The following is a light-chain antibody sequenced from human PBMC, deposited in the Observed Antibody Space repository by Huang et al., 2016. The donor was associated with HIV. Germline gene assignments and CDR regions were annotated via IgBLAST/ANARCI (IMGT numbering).Light chain of an antibody. Sequence: DIQMTQSPSSLSASVGDRVTITCRASQGITDSLAWYHKKPGKAPKLLLYGASRLESGVPSRFSGSGSGTDYTLTISSLQPEDFATYYCQQYYSTPYTFGQGTKLEIK. CDR2: GAS. J-gene: IGKJ2*01. V-gene: IGKV1-NL1*01. CDR3: QQYYSTPYT. CDR1: QGITDS.